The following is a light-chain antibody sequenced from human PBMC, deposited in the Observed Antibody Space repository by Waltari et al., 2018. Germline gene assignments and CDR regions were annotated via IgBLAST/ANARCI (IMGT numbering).Light chain of an antibody. Sequence: VLTQFTDTRPWSPGEGATLSCRASQSISSSYLAWYQQRPGQAPRLLLYGAAKRATGIPDRFSGSGSRTDFTLTISRLEPEDFAVYYCQQYGNSVWTFGQGTKVEVK. CDR3: QQYGNSVWT. CDR2: GAA. J-gene: IGKJ1*01. V-gene: IGKV3-20*01. CDR1: QSISSSY.